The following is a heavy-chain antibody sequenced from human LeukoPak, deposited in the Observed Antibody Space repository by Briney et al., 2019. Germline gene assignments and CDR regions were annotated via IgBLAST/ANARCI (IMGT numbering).Heavy chain of an antibody. Sequence: SETLSLTCTVSGASISSSGYYWGWVRQPPGRGLEWIGSMSYSGTTWYNPSLKSRVTISADTWESHLSLKLTSVTAADTAIYYCANRGIYGYFDHWGQGTLVTVSS. J-gene: IGHJ4*02. CDR1: GASISSSGYY. V-gene: IGHV4-39*02. CDR2: MSYSGTT. D-gene: IGHD4-17*01. CDR3: ANRGIYGYFDH.